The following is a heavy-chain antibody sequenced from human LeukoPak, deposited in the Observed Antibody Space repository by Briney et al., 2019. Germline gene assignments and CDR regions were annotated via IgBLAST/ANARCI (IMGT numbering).Heavy chain of an antibody. CDR3: ARELKTGDRRYYFDY. J-gene: IGHJ4*02. D-gene: IGHD7-27*01. CDR2: IIPILGIA. Sequence: SVKVSCKASGGTFSSYAISWVRQAPGQGLEWMGRIIPILGIANYAQKFQGRVTITADKSTSTAYMELSSLRSEDTAVYYCARELKTGDRRYYFDYWGQGTLVTVSS. V-gene: IGHV1-69*04. CDR1: GGTFSSYA.